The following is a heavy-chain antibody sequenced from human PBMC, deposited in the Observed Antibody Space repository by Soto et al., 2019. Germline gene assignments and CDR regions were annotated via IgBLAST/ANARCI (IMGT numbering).Heavy chain of an antibody. CDR1: GFTFSSYG. V-gene: IGHV3-30*18. D-gene: IGHD5-18*01. CDR3: AKDSFRTRITWTHDY. CDR2: ISYDGSNK. Sequence: GGSLRLSCAASGFTFSSYGMHWVRQAPGKGLEWVAVISYDGSNKYYADSVKGRFTISRDNSKNTLYLQMNSLRAEDTAVYYCAKDSFRTRITWTHDYWGQGTLVTVSS. J-gene: IGHJ4*02.